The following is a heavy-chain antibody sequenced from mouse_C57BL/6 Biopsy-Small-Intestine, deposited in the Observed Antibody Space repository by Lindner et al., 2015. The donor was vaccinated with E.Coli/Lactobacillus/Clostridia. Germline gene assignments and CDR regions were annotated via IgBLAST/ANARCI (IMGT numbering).Heavy chain of an antibody. CDR1: GYTFTNYW. CDR3: ARQGGGDAMDY. D-gene: IGHD1-1*02. CDR2: IYPGGGYT. Sequence: VQLQESGAELVRPGTSVNMSCKASGYTFTNYWIGWAKQRPGHGLEWIGDIYPGGGYTNYNEKFKGKATLTADKSSSTAYMQFSSLTSEDSAIYYCARQGGGDAMDYWGQGTSVTVSS. V-gene: IGHV1-63*01. J-gene: IGHJ4*01.